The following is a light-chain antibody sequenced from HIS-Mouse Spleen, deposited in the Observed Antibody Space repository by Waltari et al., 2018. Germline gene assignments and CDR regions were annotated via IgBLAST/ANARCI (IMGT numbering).Light chain of an antibody. V-gene: IGLV2-23*01. J-gene: IGLJ3*02. Sequence: QSALTQPASVSGSPGQSITISCTGTSSDVGSYNLFAWYQQHPGKAPKLMIYEGSKRPSGVSNRFSGSKSGNTASLTISGLQAEDEADYYWCSYAGSSTWVFGGGTKLTVL. CDR1: SSDVGSYNL. CDR2: EGS. CDR3: CSYAGSSTWV.